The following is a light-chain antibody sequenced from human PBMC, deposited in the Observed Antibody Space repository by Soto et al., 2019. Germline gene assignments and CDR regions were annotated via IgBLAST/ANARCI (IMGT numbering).Light chain of an antibody. Sequence: DIVMTQSPDSLAVSLGERATINCKSSQSVLYSSNNKNYLAWYQQKPGQPPTLLIYWASTRESGVPDRFSGSGSGTDFTLTISSLQAEDVAVYYCQQYYSTPQTFGKGTKVEIK. CDR3: QQYYSTPQT. CDR1: QSVLYSSNNKNY. V-gene: IGKV4-1*01. CDR2: WAS. J-gene: IGKJ1*01.